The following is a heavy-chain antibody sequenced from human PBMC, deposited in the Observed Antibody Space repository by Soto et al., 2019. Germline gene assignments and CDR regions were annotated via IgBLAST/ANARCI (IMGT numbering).Heavy chain of an antibody. CDR2: INSDGSTT. CDR1: GFTFSTYW. Sequence: GGALRLSCAASGFTFSTYWMHWVRQAPGKGLVWVSRINSDGSTTSYADSVKGRFTISRDSAKNTLYLQMSSLRAEDTAVYYCARAPYPVFDCWGRGTLVTVSS. V-gene: IGHV3-74*01. CDR3: ARAPYPVFDC. J-gene: IGHJ4*02.